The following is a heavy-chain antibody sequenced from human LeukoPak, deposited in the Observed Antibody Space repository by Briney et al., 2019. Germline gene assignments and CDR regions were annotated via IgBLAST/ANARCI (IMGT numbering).Heavy chain of an antibody. V-gene: IGHV4-61*02. CDR1: GGSISSGNYY. CDR2: IYTSGST. CDR3: ARGLYYSDSSGYSNYYYYYMDV. Sequence: PSQTLSLTCTVSGGSISSGNYYWSWIRQTAGKGLEWIGRIYTSGSTDYNPSLKSRVTISVDTSKNQFSLKLTSVTAADTAVYYCARGLYYSDSSGYSNYYYYYMDVWGKGTTVTISS. D-gene: IGHD3-22*01. J-gene: IGHJ6*03.